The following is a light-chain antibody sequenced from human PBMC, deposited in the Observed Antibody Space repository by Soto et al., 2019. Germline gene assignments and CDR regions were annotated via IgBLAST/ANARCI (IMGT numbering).Light chain of an antibody. CDR1: SSDVGGYNY. CDR3: SSYAGSNNFV. Sequence: QSALTQPHSASGSPGQSVTISCTGTSSDVGGYNYVSWYQQHPGKAPKLMIYEVSERPSGVPDRFSGSKSSNTASLTVSGLQAEDEADYYCSSYAGSNNFVVGTGTKV. CDR2: EVS. J-gene: IGLJ1*01. V-gene: IGLV2-8*01.